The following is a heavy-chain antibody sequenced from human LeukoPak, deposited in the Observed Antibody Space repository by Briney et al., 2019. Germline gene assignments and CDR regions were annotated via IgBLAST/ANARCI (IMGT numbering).Heavy chain of an antibody. D-gene: IGHD5-12*01. V-gene: IGHV1-69*04. CDR1: GGTFSSYA. J-gene: IGHJ4*02. CDR3: ARDLGWVTTIYFDY. Sequence: SVKVSCKASGGTFSSYAISWVRQAPGQGLEWMGRIIPILGIANYAQKFQGRVTITADKSTSTAYMELSSLRSEDTAVYYCARDLGWVTTIYFDYWGQGTLVTVSS. CDR2: IIPILGIA.